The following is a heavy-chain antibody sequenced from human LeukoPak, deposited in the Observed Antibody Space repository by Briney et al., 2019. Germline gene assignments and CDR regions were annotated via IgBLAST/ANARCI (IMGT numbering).Heavy chain of an antibody. V-gene: IGHV3-21*01. CDR2: ISSSSSYI. CDR3: ARDSGPAFGY. CDR1: GFTFSSYS. Sequence: PGGSLRLSCAASGFTFSSYSMNWVHQAPGKGLEWVSSISSSSSYIYYADSVKGRFTISRDNAKNSLYLQMNSLRAEDTAVYYCARDSGPAFGYWGQGTLVTVSS. D-gene: IGHD3-3*01. J-gene: IGHJ4*02.